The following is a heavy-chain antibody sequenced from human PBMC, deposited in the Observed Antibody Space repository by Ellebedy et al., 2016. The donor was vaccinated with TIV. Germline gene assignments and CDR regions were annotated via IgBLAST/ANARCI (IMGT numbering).Heavy chain of an antibody. Sequence: GESLKISCAASGFTFSSYAMHWVRQAPGKGLEYVSAISSNGGSTYYANSVKGRFTISRDNSKNTLYLQMGSLRAEDMAVYYCARVYGDYVFHPPEYWGQGTLVTVSS. CDR2: ISSNGGST. J-gene: IGHJ4*02. V-gene: IGHV3-64*01. CDR3: ARVYGDYVFHPPEY. D-gene: IGHD4-17*01. CDR1: GFTFSSYA.